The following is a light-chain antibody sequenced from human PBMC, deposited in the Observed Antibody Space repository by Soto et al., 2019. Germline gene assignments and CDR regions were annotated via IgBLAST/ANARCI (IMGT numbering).Light chain of an antibody. CDR1: SSDVGSYTL. CDR2: EVS. J-gene: IGLJ1*01. V-gene: IGLV2-23*02. Sequence: QSVLTQPASVSGSPGQSITISCTGSSSDVGSYTLVSWYPQHPGKVPQLMIYEVSKRPSGVSVRFSGSRSGNTASLTISGLQAEDEADYFSRSYAGSFTYVFGTGTKVTVL. CDR3: RSYAGSFTYV.